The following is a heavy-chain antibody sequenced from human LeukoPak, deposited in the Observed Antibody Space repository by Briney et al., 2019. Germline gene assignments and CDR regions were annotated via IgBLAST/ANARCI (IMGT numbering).Heavy chain of an antibody. CDR1: GYTFTSYY. J-gene: IGHJ4*02. D-gene: IGHD3-22*01. CDR3: ARDRPLYDSSGYYLDY. Sequence: WASVKVSCKASGYTFTSYYMHWVRQAPGQGLEWMGIINPSGGSTSYAQKFQGRVTMTRDTSTSTVYMELSSLRSEDTAVYYCARDRPLYDSSGYYLDYWGQGTLVTVSS. CDR2: INPSGGST. V-gene: IGHV1-46*01.